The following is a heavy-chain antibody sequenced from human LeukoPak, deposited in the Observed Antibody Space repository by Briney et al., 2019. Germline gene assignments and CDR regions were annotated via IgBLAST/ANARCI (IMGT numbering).Heavy chain of an antibody. Sequence: GASVKVSCRVSGYTVTESSMHWVRQAPGKGLEWMGGFDPEHGETIYAQKFQGRVTMTEDTSTDTAYMELSSLRSEDTAVYYCAAEAVAGMNFDFWGQGTLVTVSS. CDR1: GYTVTESS. CDR2: FDPEHGET. V-gene: IGHV1-24*01. D-gene: IGHD6-19*01. CDR3: AAEAVAGMNFDF. J-gene: IGHJ4*02.